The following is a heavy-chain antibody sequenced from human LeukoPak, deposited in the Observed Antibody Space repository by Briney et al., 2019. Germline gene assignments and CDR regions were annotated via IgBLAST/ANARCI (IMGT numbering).Heavy chain of an antibody. D-gene: IGHD3-22*01. J-gene: IGHJ3*02. V-gene: IGHV3-30-3*01. CDR1: GFTFSSYA. Sequence: GGSLRLSCAASGFTFSSYAMHWVRQAPGKGLEWVAVISYDGSNKYYADSVKGRFTISRDNSKNTLYLQMNSLRAEDTAVYYCARDLVGIVNNAFDIWGQGTMVTVSS. CDR3: ARDLVGIVNNAFDI. CDR2: ISYDGSNK.